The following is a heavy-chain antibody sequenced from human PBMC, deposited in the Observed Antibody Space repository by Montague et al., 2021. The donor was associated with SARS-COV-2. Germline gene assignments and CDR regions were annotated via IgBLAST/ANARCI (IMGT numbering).Heavy chain of an antibody. Sequence: PALVKPTQTLTLTCTFSGFSLSTSGMCVSWIRQPPGKALEWLALIDWDDDKYYSPSLKTRLTISKDTSKNQVVLTMTNMDPVDTATDYCARMRWELLGGVHYFDYWGQGTLVTVSS. CDR3: ARMRWELLGGVHYFDY. CDR1: GFSLSTSGMC. V-gene: IGHV2-70*01. D-gene: IGHD1-26*01. J-gene: IGHJ4*02. CDR2: IDWDDDK.